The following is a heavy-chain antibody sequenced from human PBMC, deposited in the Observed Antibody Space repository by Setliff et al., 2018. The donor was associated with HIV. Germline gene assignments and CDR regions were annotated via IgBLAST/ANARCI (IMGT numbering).Heavy chain of an antibody. J-gene: IGHJ3*01. CDR2: IYYSGST. D-gene: IGHD3-10*01. CDR3: ARWSGSGTNFQAFDL. Sequence: SETLSLTCTVSGGSISSHYWSWIRQPPGKGLEWIGYIYYSGSTNYNPSLRSRVAMSVDTSKNQFSLKLSSVIAADTAIYYCARWSGSGTNFQAFDLWGQGTLVTV. V-gene: IGHV4-59*11. CDR1: GGSISSHY.